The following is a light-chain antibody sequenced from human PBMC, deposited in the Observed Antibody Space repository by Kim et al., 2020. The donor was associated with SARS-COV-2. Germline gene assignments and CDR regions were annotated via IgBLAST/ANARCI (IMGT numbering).Light chain of an antibody. CDR1: ESVSDF. J-gene: IGKJ1*01. V-gene: IGKV3-11*01. CDR3: QQRADWPRT. CDR2: DAS. Sequence: LSPGERAPLSCRASESVSDFLVWYQLRPGQAPRLLIYDASKRAPGSPARFSGSGSGTEFTLTVSSLEPEDFAVYYCQQRADWPRTFGQGTKVDIK.